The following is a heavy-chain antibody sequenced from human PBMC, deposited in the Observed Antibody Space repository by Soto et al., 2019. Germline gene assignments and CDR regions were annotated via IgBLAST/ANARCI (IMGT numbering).Heavy chain of an antibody. Sequence: EVQLLESGGGLVPPGGPLRLSCAASGFTFSNFDMGWVRQAPGKGLDWVSTISAIGGSTFYEDSVKGRFTISRDNSKKTVNREMNGLKVEDKAVYYGETRIYYARSGSTYPYLDFWGQGDLVTFSS. V-gene: IGHV3-23*01. CDR2: ISAIGGST. CDR3: ETRIYYARSGSTYPYLDF. D-gene: IGHD3-22*01. J-gene: IGHJ4*02. CDR1: GFTFSNFD.